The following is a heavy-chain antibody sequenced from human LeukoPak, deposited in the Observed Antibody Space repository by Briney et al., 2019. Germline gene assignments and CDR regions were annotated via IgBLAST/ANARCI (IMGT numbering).Heavy chain of an antibody. Sequence: SETLSLTCAVSGGSFSGYYWSWIRQPPGKGLEWIGEINHSGSSSYKPSLKSRVTISVDASKNQFSLKLSSVTAADTALYYCAREERGSSYGWAFDIWGQGTMFTVSS. D-gene: IGHD5-18*01. CDR1: GGSFSGYY. V-gene: IGHV4-34*01. CDR3: AREERGSSYGWAFDI. CDR2: INHSGSS. J-gene: IGHJ3*02.